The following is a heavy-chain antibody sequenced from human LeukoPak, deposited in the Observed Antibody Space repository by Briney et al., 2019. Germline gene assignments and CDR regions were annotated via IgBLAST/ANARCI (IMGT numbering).Heavy chain of an antibody. CDR2: INPSGGST. CDR3: AREAGTAMAPFDY. J-gene: IGHJ4*02. Sequence: ASVKVSCKASAYIFTRYHIHWVRQAPGQGLEWMGIINPSGGSTSYAQKFQGRVTMTRDTSTSTVYMELSSLRSEDTAVYYCAREAGTAMAPFDYWGQGTLVTVSS. D-gene: IGHD5-18*01. V-gene: IGHV1-46*01. CDR1: AYIFTRYH.